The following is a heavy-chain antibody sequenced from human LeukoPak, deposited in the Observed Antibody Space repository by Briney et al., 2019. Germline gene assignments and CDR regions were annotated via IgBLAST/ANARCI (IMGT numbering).Heavy chain of an antibody. D-gene: IGHD3-10*01. CDR2: RHDSGSS. CDR3: ARAPVVRGVFGWFDF. Sequence: SETLSLTCSVSGGSISTYYWNWFRQPPGKGLEWIGHRHDSGSSNYNPSLKSRVTISIDTSKNQFSLKLNSVTAADTADYYCARAPVVRGVFGWFDFWGQGVLVTVSS. CDR1: GGSISTYY. V-gene: IGHV4-59*01. J-gene: IGHJ5*01.